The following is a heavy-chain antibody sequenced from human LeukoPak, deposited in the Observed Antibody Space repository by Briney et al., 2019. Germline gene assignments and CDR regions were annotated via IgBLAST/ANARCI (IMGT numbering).Heavy chain of an antibody. D-gene: IGHD2-21*01. CDR1: GFNFNIAW. CDR3: TKVMALLHPAFDI. V-gene: IGHV3-15*01. J-gene: IGHJ3*02. Sequence: GGSLRLSCAASGFNFNIAWMSWVRQAPGKGLEWVGRIKSKGGGETTDYAAPVTGRFTISKDDSKNSVYLQMNSLKTEDAAVYYCTKVMALLHPAFDIWGQGTRVTVSS. CDR2: IKSKGGGETT.